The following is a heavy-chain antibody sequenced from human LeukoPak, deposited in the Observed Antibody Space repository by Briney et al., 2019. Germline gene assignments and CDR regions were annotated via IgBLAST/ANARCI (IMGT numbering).Heavy chain of an antibody. CDR2: IKSKTDGGTT. CDR3: TTRGGRFSIFDH. D-gene: IGHD2-15*01. J-gene: IGHJ4*02. Sequence: AGGSLRLSCAASGFTFSNAWMSWVRQAPGKGLEWVGRIKSKTDGGTTDYAAPVKGRFTISRDDSKNTLYLQMNSLKTEDTAVYYCTTRGGRFSIFDHWGQGTLVTVSS. V-gene: IGHV3-15*01. CDR1: GFTFSNAW.